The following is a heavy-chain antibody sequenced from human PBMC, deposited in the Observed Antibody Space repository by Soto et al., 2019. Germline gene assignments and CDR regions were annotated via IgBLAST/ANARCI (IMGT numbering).Heavy chain of an antibody. CDR1: GYTFTSYG. V-gene: IGHV1-18*01. J-gene: IGHJ6*02. D-gene: IGHD3-3*01. CDR3: ARDNGLGDFKIYGMDV. CDR2: ISAYNGNT. Sequence: QVQLVQSGAEVKKPGASVKVSCKASGYTFTSYGISWVRQAPGQGLEWMGWISAYNGNTNYAQKLQGRVTMTTDTXTXKAYMELRSLRSDDTAVYYCARDNGLGDFKIYGMDVWGQGTTVTVSS.